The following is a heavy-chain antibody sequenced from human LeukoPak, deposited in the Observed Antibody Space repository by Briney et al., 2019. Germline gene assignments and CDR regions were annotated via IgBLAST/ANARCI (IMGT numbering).Heavy chain of an antibody. V-gene: IGHV3-23*01. J-gene: IGHJ5*02. CDR1: GFAFSNYA. CDR3: AKDPPRVVPAAMRKDPFDP. Sequence: GGSLKLSCAASGFAFSNYAMNWVRQAPGKGLEWVSAISGSGGSTYYADSVKGRFTISRDNSKNTLYLQMNSLRAEDTAVYYCAKDPPRVVPAAMRKDPFDPWGQGTLVTVSS. D-gene: IGHD2-2*01. CDR2: ISGSGGST.